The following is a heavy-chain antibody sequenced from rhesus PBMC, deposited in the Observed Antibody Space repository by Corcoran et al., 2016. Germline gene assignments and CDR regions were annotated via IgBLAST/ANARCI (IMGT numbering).Heavy chain of an antibody. V-gene: IGHV3-201*01. D-gene: IGHD3-3*01. J-gene: IGHJ5-2*02. CDR1: GFTFDDYA. CDR2: ISWSGGST. CDR3: AKERDLDWLLSNHGGGSLDV. Sequence: EVQLVESGGGVVQPGGSLRLSCAASGFTFDDYAMHWVRQALGKGLEWVSGISWSGGSTYYADSVKGRFTSSRDHAKNSLYLQMGSLGAEDTALYYCAKERDLDWLLSNHGGGSLDVWGRGVLVTVSS.